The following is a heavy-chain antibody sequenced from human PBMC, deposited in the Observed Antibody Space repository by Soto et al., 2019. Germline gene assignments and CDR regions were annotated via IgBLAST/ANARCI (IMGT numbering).Heavy chain of an antibody. J-gene: IGHJ6*02. Sequence: GGSLRLSCVASGFNFGTYAIHWVRQAPGKGLQWVALIAYDGIHTYYADSVKGRFTISRDNSKNTLHLQMNSLRPEDTGVYFCARVTPGNNLYYFSGLDVWGQGTSVTISS. CDR3: ARVTPGNNLYYFSGLDV. CDR2: IAYDGIHT. CDR1: GFNFGTYA. D-gene: IGHD1-1*01. V-gene: IGHV3-30-3*01.